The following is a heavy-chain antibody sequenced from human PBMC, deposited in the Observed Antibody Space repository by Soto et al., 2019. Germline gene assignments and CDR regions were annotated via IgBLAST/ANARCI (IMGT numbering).Heavy chain of an antibody. CDR2: IIPVFGTP. V-gene: IGHV1-69*12. CDR3: ARGDATKIVVTTYYAMDV. CDR1: GSSLSNYG. D-gene: IGHD3-22*01. J-gene: IGHJ6*02. Sequence: QVQLVQSGAEVKKPGSSVKVSCKASGSSLSNYGISWVRQAPGQGLEWMGAIIPVFGTPNYAQKFQDRVTITADESTTTVYMEVRSLTSEDTAVYYCARGDATKIVVTTYYAMDVWGQGTTVTVSS.